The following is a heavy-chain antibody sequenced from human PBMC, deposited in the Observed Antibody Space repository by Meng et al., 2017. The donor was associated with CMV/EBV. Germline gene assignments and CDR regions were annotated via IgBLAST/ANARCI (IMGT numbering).Heavy chain of an antibody. J-gene: IGHJ3*02. Sequence: ASVKVSCKASGYTFTSYYMHWVRQAPGQGLEWMGIINPSGGSTSYAQKFQGRVTMTRDTSTSTVYMELSSLRSEDTAVYYCASAGCSSTSCHKGDAFDIWGQGTKVTVSS. V-gene: IGHV1-46*01. CDR1: GYTFTSYY. CDR3: ASAGCSSTSCHKGDAFDI. CDR2: INPSGGST. D-gene: IGHD2-2*01.